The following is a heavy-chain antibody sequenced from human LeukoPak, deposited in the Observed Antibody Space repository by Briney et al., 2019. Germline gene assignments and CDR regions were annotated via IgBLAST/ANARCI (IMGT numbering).Heavy chain of an antibody. CDR3: ASTASTRDFDY. CDR1: GFTFSSYT. Sequence: GGTLRLSCATSGFTFSSYTMNWVRQAPGKGLEWVSSISSASSYIYYADSVKGRFTISRDNAKNSLYMQMNSLRVEDTAVYFCASTASTRDFDYWGQGTLVTVSS. J-gene: IGHJ4*02. CDR2: ISSASSYI. D-gene: IGHD2-2*01. V-gene: IGHV3-21*06.